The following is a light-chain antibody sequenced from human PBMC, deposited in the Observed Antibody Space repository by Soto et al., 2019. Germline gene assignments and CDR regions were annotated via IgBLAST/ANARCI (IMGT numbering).Light chain of an antibody. CDR1: QSVDSY. CDR2: DAS. V-gene: IGKV3-11*01. J-gene: IGKJ5*01. Sequence: ETVLTQSPATLSLSPGERATLSYRASQSVDSYLAWYQQKPGQAPRLLIYDASNRASGIPARFSGSGSGTDFALTISSLEPEDFAVYYCQQRRRWPITFGQGTRLEIK. CDR3: QQRRRWPIT.